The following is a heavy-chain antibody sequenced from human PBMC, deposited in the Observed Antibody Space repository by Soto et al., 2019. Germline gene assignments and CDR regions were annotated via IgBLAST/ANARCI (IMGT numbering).Heavy chain of an antibody. Sequence: ASVKVSCKASGYTFTRYTMNWVRQAPGQRLEWMGWINPDNGNTKSSQQFQDRVIITRDTSASTAYMDLSSLRSEDTAVYYCARGIATGQLDPWGQGTLVTVSS. D-gene: IGHD2-15*01. CDR2: INPDNGNT. J-gene: IGHJ5*02. CDR3: ARGIATGQLDP. CDR1: GYTFTRYT. V-gene: IGHV1-3*01.